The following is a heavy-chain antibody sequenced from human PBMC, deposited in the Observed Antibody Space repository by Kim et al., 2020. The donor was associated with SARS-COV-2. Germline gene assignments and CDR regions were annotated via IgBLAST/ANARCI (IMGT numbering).Heavy chain of an antibody. CDR3: ARDVVRQQWPEGGDY. CDR1: GFTFSSYS. Sequence: GGSLRLSCAASGFTFSSYSMNWVRQAPGKGLEWVSSISSSSSYIYYADSVKGRFTISRDNAKNSLYLQMNSLRAEDTAVYYCARDVVRQQWPEGGDYWGQGTLVTVSS. CDR2: ISSSSSYI. V-gene: IGHV3-21*01. D-gene: IGHD6-19*01. J-gene: IGHJ4*02.